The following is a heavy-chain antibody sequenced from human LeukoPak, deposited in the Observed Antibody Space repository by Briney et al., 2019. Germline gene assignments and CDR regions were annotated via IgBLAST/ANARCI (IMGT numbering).Heavy chain of an antibody. D-gene: IGHD5-12*01. J-gene: IGHJ4*02. V-gene: IGHV1-2*02. CDR2: INPDNGGT. Sequence: ASVKVSCKASGYTFTGYYMHWVRQAPGQGLEWMGWINPDNGGTNYAQKFQGRVTMTRDLSISTAYMELSRLRSDDTAVYYCARDPSNSGYDYLYYFDYWGQGTLVTVSS. CDR1: GYTFTGYY. CDR3: ARDPSNSGYDYLYYFDY.